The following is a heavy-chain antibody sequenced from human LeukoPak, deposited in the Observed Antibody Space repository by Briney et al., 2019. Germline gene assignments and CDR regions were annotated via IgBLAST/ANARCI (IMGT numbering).Heavy chain of an antibody. CDR3: ARDLTGTTDRYYYYMDV. CDR2: IYYSGST. CDR1: GGSIISGGYY. D-gene: IGHD1-7*01. Sequence: SETLSLTCTFSGGSIISGGYYWSWIRQHPGKGLECIGYIYYSGSTYYNPSLKSRVTISVDTSTNQFSLTLSSVTAADTAVYYCARDLTGTTDRYYYYMDVWGKGTTVTVSS. V-gene: IGHV4-31*03. J-gene: IGHJ6*03.